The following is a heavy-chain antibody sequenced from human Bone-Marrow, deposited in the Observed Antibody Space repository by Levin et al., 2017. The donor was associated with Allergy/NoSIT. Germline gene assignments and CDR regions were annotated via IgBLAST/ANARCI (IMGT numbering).Heavy chain of an antibody. J-gene: IGHJ4*02. CDR3: ARGEDFFDF. CDR1: GGSFPGYF. Sequence: SQTLSLTCAVSGGSFPGYFWTWILQSPGRGLEWIGQINHRGTTNYNPSLRGRVAISIDTSKNQFSLKLTSVTVADTATYYCARGEDFFDFWGRGILVTVSS. V-gene: IGHV4-34*01. CDR2: INHRGTT.